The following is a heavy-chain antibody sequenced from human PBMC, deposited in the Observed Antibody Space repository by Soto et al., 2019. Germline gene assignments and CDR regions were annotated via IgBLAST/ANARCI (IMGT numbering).Heavy chain of an antibody. V-gene: IGHV5-10-1*01. D-gene: IGHD5-12*01. CDR3: TRHAGYDSSLDY. Sequence: GESLKISCQGSGYTFTGHWISWVRQMPGKGLEWMGRIDPSDSYTDYSPTVQGHVTMSADKSINTAYLQWSSLQASDTAVYYCTRHAGYDSSLDYWGQGTLVTVSS. CDR2: IDPSDSYT. J-gene: IGHJ4*02. CDR1: GYTFTGHW.